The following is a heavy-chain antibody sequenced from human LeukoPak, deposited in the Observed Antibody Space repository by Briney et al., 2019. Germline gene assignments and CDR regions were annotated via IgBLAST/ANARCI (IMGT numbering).Heavy chain of an antibody. Sequence: GGSLRLSCAVSGFTFSDYAMSWVRQAPGKGLEWVSGISNSGHSTYYIASVKGRFTVSRDNSKSTLFLQMNSLRAEGTAVYYCAKDLPYSSSWYYFDYWGQGTLVTVSS. V-gene: IGHV3-23*01. D-gene: IGHD6-13*01. J-gene: IGHJ4*02. CDR3: AKDLPYSSSWYYFDY. CDR1: GFTFSDYA. CDR2: ISNSGHST.